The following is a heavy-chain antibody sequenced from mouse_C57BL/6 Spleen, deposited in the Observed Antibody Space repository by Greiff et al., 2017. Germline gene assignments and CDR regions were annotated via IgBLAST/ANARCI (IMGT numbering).Heavy chain of an antibody. D-gene: IGHD3-2*02. J-gene: IGHJ4*01. V-gene: IGHV5-6*01. Sequence: DVHLVESGGDLVKPGGSLKLSCAASGFTFSSYGMSWVRQTPDKRLEWVATISSGGSYTYYPDSVKGRFTISRDNAKNTLYLQMSSLKSEDTAMYYCARQDSSGYEYYAMDYWGQGTSVTVSS. CDR2: ISSGGSYT. CDR1: GFTFSSYG. CDR3: ARQDSSGYEYYAMDY.